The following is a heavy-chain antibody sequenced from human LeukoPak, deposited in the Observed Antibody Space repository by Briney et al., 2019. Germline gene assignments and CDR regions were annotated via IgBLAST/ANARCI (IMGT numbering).Heavy chain of an antibody. J-gene: IGHJ4*02. D-gene: IGHD3-22*01. CDR3: ARGSDYYDSSGYPVPEFDY. V-gene: IGHV3-7*01. CDR2: IKQDGSEK. CDR1: GFTFSSYW. Sequence: EGSLRLSCAASGFTFSSYWMSWVRQAPGKGLEWVANIKQDGSEKYYVDSVKGRFTISRDNAKNSLYLQMNSLRAEDTAVYYCARGSDYYDSSGYPVPEFDYWGQGTLVTVSS.